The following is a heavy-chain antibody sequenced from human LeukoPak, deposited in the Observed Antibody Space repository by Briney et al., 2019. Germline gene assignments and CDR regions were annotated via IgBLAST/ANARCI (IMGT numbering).Heavy chain of an antibody. CDR3: AKDNRGYFDF. Sequence: GGSLRLSCAASGFNLSSYSMHWVRQAPGKGLEYVSAISSYGGSTYYANSVKDRFTISRDNSKNTLYLQVSSLRTEDTAVYFCAKDNRGYFDFWGQGTLVTVSS. CDR2: ISSYGGST. D-gene: IGHD3-16*01. V-gene: IGHV3-64*01. CDR1: GFNLSSYS. J-gene: IGHJ4*02.